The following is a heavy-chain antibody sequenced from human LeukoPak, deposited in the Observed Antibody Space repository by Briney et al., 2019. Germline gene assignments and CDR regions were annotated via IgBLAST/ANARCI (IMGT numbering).Heavy chain of an antibody. J-gene: IGHJ1*01. CDR3: AKKLGTTEYFQH. D-gene: IGHD2-2*01. V-gene: IGHV3-30*18. CDR2: ISYDGSNK. Sequence: GALRLSCAASGFTFSSYGMHWVRQAPGKGLEWVAVISYDGSNKYYADSVKGRFTISRDNSKNTLYLQMNSLRAEDTAVYYCAKKLGTTEYFQHWGQGTLVTVSS. CDR1: GFTFSSYG.